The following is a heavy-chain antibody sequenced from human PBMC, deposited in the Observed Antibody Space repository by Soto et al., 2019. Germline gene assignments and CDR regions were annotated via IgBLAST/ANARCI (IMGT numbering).Heavy chain of an antibody. CDR1: GFTFSSYA. Sequence: GGSLRLSCAASGFTFSSYAMHWVRQAPGKGLEWVAVISYDGSNKYYADSVKGRFTISRDNSKNTLYLQMNSLRAEDTAVYYCARDQNYYGSGSYYNGFDYWGQGTLVTVSS. J-gene: IGHJ4*02. D-gene: IGHD3-10*01. V-gene: IGHV3-30-3*01. CDR3: ARDQNYYGSGSYYNGFDY. CDR2: ISYDGSNK.